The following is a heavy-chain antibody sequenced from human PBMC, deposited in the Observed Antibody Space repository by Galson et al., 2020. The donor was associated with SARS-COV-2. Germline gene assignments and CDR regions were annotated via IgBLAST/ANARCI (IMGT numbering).Heavy chain of an antibody. D-gene: IGHD5-18*01. V-gene: IGHV3-11*04. CDR2: ISNNDFIT. CDR1: GFFFSDFY. CDR3: ARLDTAMIPVSGVDH. Sequence: GESLKISCAASGFFFSDFYMIWIRQAPGKGLEWVSYISNNDFITYYADSVKGRFTISRDNSKNSVDLHMTSLRAEDTAIYYCARLDTAMIPVSGVDHWGQGTLVTVSS. J-gene: IGHJ4*02.